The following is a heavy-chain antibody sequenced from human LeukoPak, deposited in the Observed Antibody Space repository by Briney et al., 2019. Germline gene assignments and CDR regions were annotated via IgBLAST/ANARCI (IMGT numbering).Heavy chain of an antibody. Sequence: SETLSLTCTVSGGSIISYYWSWIRQPAGKGLEWIGRIYTSGSTNYNPSLKSRVTMSVDTSKNQFSLKLSSVTAADTAVYYCARGAYYYGSGSYLGFDYWGQGTLVTVSS. J-gene: IGHJ4*02. CDR1: GGSIISYY. CDR3: ARGAYYYGSGSYLGFDY. V-gene: IGHV4-4*07. D-gene: IGHD3-10*01. CDR2: IYTSGST.